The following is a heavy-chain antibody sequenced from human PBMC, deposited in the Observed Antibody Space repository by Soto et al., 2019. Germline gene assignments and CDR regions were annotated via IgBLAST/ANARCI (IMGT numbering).Heavy chain of an antibody. CDR2: ITDGGT. V-gene: IGHV3-23*01. CDR3: AKVVRS. CDR1: GFTFSSYS. J-gene: IGHJ5*02. Sequence: EVQLLESGGGLVQPGGSLRLSCAASGFTFSSYSMSWVRQAPGKGLEWVSSITDGGTYYADSVKGRFSISRDNSKNTLYLQMNSLRAEDTAVYYCAKVVRSWGQGTLVTVSS.